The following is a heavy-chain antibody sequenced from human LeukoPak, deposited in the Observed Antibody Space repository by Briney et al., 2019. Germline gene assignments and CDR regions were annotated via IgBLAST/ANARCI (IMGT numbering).Heavy chain of an antibody. CDR1: GFSFSNYA. CDR3: ARQKITVTVSLDY. CDR2: ISGSGDST. J-gene: IGHJ4*02. V-gene: IGHV3-23*01. D-gene: IGHD4-17*01. Sequence: GGSLRLSCAASGFSFSNYAMSWVRQAPGKGLEWVSAISGSGDSTYYTDSVKGRFSISRDNSRKTLYLQMNSLRPDDTAVYYCARQKITVTVSLDYWGQGTLVTVSS.